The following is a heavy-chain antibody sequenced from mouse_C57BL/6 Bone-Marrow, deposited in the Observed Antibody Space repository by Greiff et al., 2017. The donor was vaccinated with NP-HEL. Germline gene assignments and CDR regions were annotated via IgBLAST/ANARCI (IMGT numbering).Heavy chain of an antibody. CDR1: GYTFTSYW. CDR3: ASPQIYYYGSSGYFDV. Sequence: QVHVKQPGTELVKPGASVKLSCKASGYTFTSYWMHWVKQRPGQGLEWIGNINPSNGGTNYNEKFKSKATLTVDKSSSTAYMQLSSLTSEDSAVYYCASPQIYYYGSSGYFDVWGTGTTVTVSS. V-gene: IGHV1-53*01. J-gene: IGHJ1*03. D-gene: IGHD1-1*01. CDR2: INPSNGGT.